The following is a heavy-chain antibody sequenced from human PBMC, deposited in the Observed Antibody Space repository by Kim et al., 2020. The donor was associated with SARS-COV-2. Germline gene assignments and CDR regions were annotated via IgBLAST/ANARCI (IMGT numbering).Heavy chain of an antibody. CDR3: ARDRDGYHSFDY. D-gene: IGHD5-12*01. V-gene: IGHV3-11*06. CDR2: IGSSSHT. CDR1: GFTFSDNY. Sequence: GGSLRLSCAASGFTFSDNYMTWIRQAPGQGLEWLSDIGSSSHTSYTDSVKGRVTIFRDNAKKSLYLQMNSLRVDDTGIYYCARDRDGYHSFDYWGQGTLVTVSS. J-gene: IGHJ4*02.